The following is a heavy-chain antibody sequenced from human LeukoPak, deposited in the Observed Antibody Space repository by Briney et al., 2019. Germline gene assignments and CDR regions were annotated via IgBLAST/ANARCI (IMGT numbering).Heavy chain of an antibody. CDR1: GFTFSSYE. Sequence: QPGGSLRLSCAASGFTFSSYEMNWVRQAPGKGLEWVSYISSSSSTIYYADSVKGRFTISRDNAKNSLYLQMNSLRAEDTAVCYCARQGWERSPNYYYYMDVWGKGTTVTVSS. D-gene: IGHD1-26*01. CDR3: ARQGWERSPNYYYYMDV. J-gene: IGHJ6*03. CDR2: ISSSSSTI. V-gene: IGHV3-48*03.